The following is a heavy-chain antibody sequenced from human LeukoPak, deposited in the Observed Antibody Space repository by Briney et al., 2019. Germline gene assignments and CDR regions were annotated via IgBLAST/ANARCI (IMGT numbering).Heavy chain of an antibody. CDR3: ARVPPSFYYDSSGYYFDY. D-gene: IGHD3-22*01. J-gene: IGHJ4*02. CDR2: TNHSGST. V-gene: IGHV4-34*01. Sequence: PSETLSLTCAVYGGSFSGYYWSWIRQPPGKGLEWIGETNHSGSTNYNPSLKSRVTISVDTSKNQFSLKLSSVTAADTAVYYCARVPPSFYYDSSGYYFDYWGQGTLVTVSS. CDR1: GGSFSGYY.